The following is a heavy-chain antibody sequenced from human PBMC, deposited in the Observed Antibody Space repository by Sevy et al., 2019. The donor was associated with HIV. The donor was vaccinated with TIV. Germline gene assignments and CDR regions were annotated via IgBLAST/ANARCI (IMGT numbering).Heavy chain of an antibody. J-gene: IGHJ4*02. CDR1: GGSFSGYY. D-gene: IGHD3-22*01. V-gene: IGHV4-34*01. Sequence: SETLSLTCAVYGGSFSGYYWSWIRQPPGKGLEWIGEINHSGSTNYNPSLKSRVTISVDTSKNQFSLKLGSVTAADTAVYYCASGPLYRSGYYPKGSRGNYFDYWGQGTLVTVSS. CDR3: ASGPLYRSGYYPKGSRGNYFDY. CDR2: INHSGST.